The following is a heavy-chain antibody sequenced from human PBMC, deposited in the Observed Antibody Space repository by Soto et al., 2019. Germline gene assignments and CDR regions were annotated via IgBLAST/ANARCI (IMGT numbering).Heavy chain of an antibody. CDR1: GFTFSSYA. D-gene: IGHD6-19*01. CDR3: AKGPGSGWYYFDY. J-gene: IGHJ4*02. CDR2: ISGSGGST. Sequence: GGSLRLSCAASGFTFSSYAMSWVRQAPGKGLEWVSAISGSGGSTYYAEYVKGRFTISRDNSKNTLYLQMNSLRAEDTAVYYCAKGPGSGWYYFDYWGQGTLVTVSS. V-gene: IGHV3-23*01.